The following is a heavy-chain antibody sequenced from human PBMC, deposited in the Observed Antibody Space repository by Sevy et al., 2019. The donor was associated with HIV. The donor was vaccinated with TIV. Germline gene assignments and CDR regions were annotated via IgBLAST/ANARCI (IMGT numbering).Heavy chain of an antibody. D-gene: IGHD3-10*01. CDR3: ARDSPMGRTKSFPDY. Sequence: SETLSLTCTVSGGSISSYYWSWIRQPAGKGLEWIGRIYTSGSTNYNPSLKSRVTMSVDTSKNQFSLKLSSVTAADTAVYYCARDSPMGRTKSFPDYWGQGTLVTVSS. CDR2: IYTSGST. CDR1: GGSISSYY. V-gene: IGHV4-4*07. J-gene: IGHJ4*02.